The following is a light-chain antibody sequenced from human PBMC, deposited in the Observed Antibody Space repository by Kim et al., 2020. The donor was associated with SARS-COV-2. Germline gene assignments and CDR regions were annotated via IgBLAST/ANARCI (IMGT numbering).Light chain of an antibody. J-gene: IGKJ2*01. CDR1: QSVLHSSNNKNY. V-gene: IGKV4-1*01. Sequence: RATINCKASQSVLHSSNNKNYLAWYQQRPGQPPNLLIYWASTRESGVPDRLSGSGSGTDFALTISSLQAEDVAVYYCQQYYTPPYTFGQGTKLEI. CDR2: WAS. CDR3: QQYYTPPYT.